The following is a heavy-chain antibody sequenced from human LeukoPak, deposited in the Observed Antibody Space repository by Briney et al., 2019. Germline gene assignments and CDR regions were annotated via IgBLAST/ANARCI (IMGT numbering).Heavy chain of an antibody. Sequence: SVKVSCKASAGTFRSFAISWVRQAPGQGLEWMGGIIPIFRTANYAQKFQGRVTITADESTSTAYMELSSLRSEDTAVYYCARALRYYSDSSGYAFDYWGQGTLVTVSS. CDR2: IIPIFRTA. V-gene: IGHV1-69*13. D-gene: IGHD3-22*01. CDR3: ARALRYYSDSSGYAFDY. CDR1: AGTFRSFA. J-gene: IGHJ4*02.